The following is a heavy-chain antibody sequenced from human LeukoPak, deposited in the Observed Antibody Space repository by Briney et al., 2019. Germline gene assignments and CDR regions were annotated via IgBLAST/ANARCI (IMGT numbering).Heavy chain of an antibody. V-gene: IGHV5-51*01. CDR1: GYSFTSYW. J-gene: IGHJ3*02. D-gene: IGHD5-24*01. CDR2: IYPGDSDT. Sequence: GESLKISCKGSGYSFTSYWIAWVRQMPGKGLEWVGTIYPGDSDTRYSPSFEGQVTISADKSISADKSISTAYLQWSSLKASDTAMYYCARTGVGDGYNPDAFDIWGQGTMVTVS. CDR3: ARTGVGDGYNPDAFDI.